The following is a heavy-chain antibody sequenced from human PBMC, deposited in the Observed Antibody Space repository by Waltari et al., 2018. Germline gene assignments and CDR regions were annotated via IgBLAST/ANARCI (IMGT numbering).Heavy chain of an antibody. Sequence: EVRLVESGGGLVQPGGSLRLSCAASGFTFRRHWLQWVRQGPGKGLVWVSSFKDDGRSVSYADSVKGRFSISRDNAKNMLYLQMNSLRAEDTAVYYCARDLYHAMDVWGQGTKV. CDR2: FKDDGRSV. V-gene: IGHV3-74*01. CDR3: ARDLYHAMDV. CDR1: GFTFRRHW. J-gene: IGHJ6*02.